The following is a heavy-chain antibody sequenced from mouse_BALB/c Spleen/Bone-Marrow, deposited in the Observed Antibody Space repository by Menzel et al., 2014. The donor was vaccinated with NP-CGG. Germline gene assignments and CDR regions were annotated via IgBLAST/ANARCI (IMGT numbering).Heavy chain of an antibody. V-gene: IGHV1-69*02. J-gene: IGHJ2*01. Sequence: QVQLKESGAEFAKPGASVRLSCKASGYTFTRFYIHWVKQRPGQNLEWIGEIDPSDSYINYNQKFKGKATLTVDKSSSTAYMQLSSLTSEDSALDYCARWGYLDYWGQGTTLTVSS. D-gene: IGHD3-1*01. CDR1: GYTFTRFY. CDR3: ARWGYLDY. CDR2: IDPSDSYI.